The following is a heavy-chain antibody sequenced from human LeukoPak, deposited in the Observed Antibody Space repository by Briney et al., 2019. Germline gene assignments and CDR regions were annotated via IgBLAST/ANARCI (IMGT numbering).Heavy chain of an antibody. V-gene: IGHV3-23*01. J-gene: IGHJ4*02. D-gene: IGHD6-6*01. CDR1: GFTFRSYA. Sequence: GGSLRLSCAASGFTFRSYAMNWVREAPGEGLEWDSVIGGGGSNTYYADSVKGRFSISRDNSKNTLYLQMNSLRAEDTAVYYCAKVRYSGSSRYFDSWGQGTLVAVSS. CDR3: AKVRYSGSSRYFDS. CDR2: IGGGGSNT.